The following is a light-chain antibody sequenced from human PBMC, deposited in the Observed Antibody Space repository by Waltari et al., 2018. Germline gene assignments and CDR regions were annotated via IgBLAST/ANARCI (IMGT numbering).Light chain of an antibody. V-gene: IGKV1-33*01. J-gene: IGKJ5*01. CDR3: QQYENLPIT. CDR1: QDIDNF. CDR2: DAS. Sequence: DIQMPQSPSSLSAFVGDRVPITCQASQDIDNFLNWYQQKSGQAPKLLIYDASNLETGVSSRFIGSASGTDFTLTITSLQPEDIATYYCQQYENLPITFGQGTRLEIK.